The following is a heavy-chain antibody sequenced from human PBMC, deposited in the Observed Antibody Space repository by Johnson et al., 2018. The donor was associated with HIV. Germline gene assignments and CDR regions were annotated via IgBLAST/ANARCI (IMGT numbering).Heavy chain of an antibody. D-gene: IGHD1-26*01. CDR3: AKAVGGYAFDI. CDR2: IYSGGST. J-gene: IGHJ3*02. CDR1: GFTVSSNY. Sequence: VQLVESGGGLIQPGGSLRLSCAASGFTVSSNYMSWVRQAPGKGLEWVSVIYSGGSTYYADSVKGRFTISRDNAKNSLYLQMNSLRAEDTALYYCAKAVGGYAFDIWGQGTMVTVSS. V-gene: IGHV3-53*01.